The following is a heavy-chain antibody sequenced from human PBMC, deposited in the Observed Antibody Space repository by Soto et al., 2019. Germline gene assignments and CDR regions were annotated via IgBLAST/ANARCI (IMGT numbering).Heavy chain of an antibody. CDR2: IRHDSSNI. CDR3: AKDNCISTSCYRLYNWFDP. J-gene: IGHJ5*02. V-gene: IGHV3-48*01. CDR1: GFTFSSYS. D-gene: IGHD2-2*01. Sequence: GSLRLSCAASGFTFSSYSMNWVRQAPGKGLEWVAYIRHDSSNIYYGDSVKGRFTISRDNSKNTLYLQMNSLRAEDTAVYYCAKDNCISTSCYRLYNWFDPWGQGTLVTVSS.